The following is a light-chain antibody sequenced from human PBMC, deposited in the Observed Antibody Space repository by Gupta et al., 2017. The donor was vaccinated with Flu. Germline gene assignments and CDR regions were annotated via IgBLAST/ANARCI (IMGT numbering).Light chain of an antibody. Sequence: EIVLTQSPDTLSLSPGESATLPCRASASVGNYLAWYQHKPGQGPRLLMFDASTRATGIPARFSGSGSGTDFSLIISSLEPEDSAFYYCQQSGSLITFGQGTRLEIK. CDR3: QQSGSLIT. J-gene: IGKJ5*01. V-gene: IGKV3-11*01. CDR1: ASVGNY. CDR2: DAS.